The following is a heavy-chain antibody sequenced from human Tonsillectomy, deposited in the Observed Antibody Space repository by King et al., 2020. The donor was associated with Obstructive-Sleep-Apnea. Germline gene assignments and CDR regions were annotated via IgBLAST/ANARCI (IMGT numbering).Heavy chain of an antibody. CDR2: ISFDGSNK. CDR1: GFAFSSYG. J-gene: IGHJ4*02. D-gene: IGHD2-2*01. CDR3: AKAHQLLCDF. Sequence: VQLVESGGGVVQPGRSLRLSCAASGFAFSSYGIHWVRQAPGKGLEWVAFISFDGSNKNYADSVKGRFTISRDNSKNTVYLQMNSLRVMDTAGYYCAKAHQLLCDFWGQGTLVTVSS. V-gene: IGHV3-30*18.